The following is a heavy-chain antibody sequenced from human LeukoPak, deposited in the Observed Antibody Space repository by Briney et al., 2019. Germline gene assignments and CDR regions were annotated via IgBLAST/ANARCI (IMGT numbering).Heavy chain of an antibody. CDR3: ARGIAATLNWFDP. D-gene: IGHD6-25*01. J-gene: IGHJ5*02. CDR2: IYYSGST. CDR1: GGSISSYY. Sequence: SETLSLTCTVSGGSISSYYWSWIRQPPGKGLEWIGYIYYSGSTNYNPSLKSRVTISVDTSKNQFSLKLSSVTAADTAVYYCARGIAATLNWFDPWGQGTLVTVSS. V-gene: IGHV4-59*08.